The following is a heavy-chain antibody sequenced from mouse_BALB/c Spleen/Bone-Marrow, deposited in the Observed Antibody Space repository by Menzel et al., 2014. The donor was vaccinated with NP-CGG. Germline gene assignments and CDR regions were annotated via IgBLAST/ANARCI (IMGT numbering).Heavy chain of an antibody. J-gene: IGHJ4*01. CDR1: GFSLASYG. D-gene: IGHD2-1*01. Sequence: VQLQQSGPGLVAPSQSLSITCTISGFSLASYGVHWVRQPPGKGLEWLVVIWSDGSTTYNSALKSRLSISKDNSKSQVFLKMNSLQTDDTAMYYCARNGNFYAMDYWGQGTSVTVSS. CDR3: ARNGNFYAMDY. V-gene: IGHV2-6-1*01. CDR2: IWSDGST.